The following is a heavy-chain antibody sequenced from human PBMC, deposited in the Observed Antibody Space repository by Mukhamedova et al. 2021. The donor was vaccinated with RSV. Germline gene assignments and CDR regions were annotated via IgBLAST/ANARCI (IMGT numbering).Heavy chain of an antibody. D-gene: IGHD3-22*01. V-gene: IGHV3-66*02. Sequence: GLEWVSLIYSVGGTYYSDSVKGRFTISRDNSKNTLYLQMNSLRAEDTAVYYCARATYYYDGSGYYHWYFDLR. J-gene: IGHJ2*01. CDR3: ARATYYYDGSGYYHWYFDL. CDR2: IYSVGGT.